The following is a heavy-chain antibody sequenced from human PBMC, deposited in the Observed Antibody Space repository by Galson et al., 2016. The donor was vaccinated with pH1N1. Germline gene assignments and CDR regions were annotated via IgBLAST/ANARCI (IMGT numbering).Heavy chain of an antibody. Sequence: SLRLSCAASGFTFDDYAMNWVRQAPGKGLEWVSGISWNSGIIGYADSVKGRFTISRDNAKNSLYLQMNSLRAEDTALYYCAKTFMGVASYYGMDVWGQGTTVTVSS. CDR1: GFTFDDYA. J-gene: IGHJ6*02. CDR2: ISWNSGII. CDR3: AKTFMGVASYYGMDV. V-gene: IGHV3-9*01. D-gene: IGHD2/OR15-2a*01.